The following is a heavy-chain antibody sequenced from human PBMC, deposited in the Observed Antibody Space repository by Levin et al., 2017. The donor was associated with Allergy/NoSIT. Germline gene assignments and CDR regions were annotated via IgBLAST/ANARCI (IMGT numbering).Heavy chain of an antibody. CDR2: ISWNSGSI. J-gene: IGHJ4*02. Sequence: PGGSLRLSCAASGFTFDDYAMHWVRQAPGKGLEWVSGISWNSGSIGYADSVKGRFTISRDNAKNSLYLQMNSLRAEDTALYYCAKDMRQHGATRGIDYWGQGTLVTVSS. CDR1: GFTFDDYA. V-gene: IGHV3-9*01. CDR3: AKDMRQHGATRGIDY. D-gene: IGHD1-26*01.